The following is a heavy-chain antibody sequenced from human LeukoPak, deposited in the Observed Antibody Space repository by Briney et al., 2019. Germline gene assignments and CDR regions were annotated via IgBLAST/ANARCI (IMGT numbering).Heavy chain of an antibody. CDR2: ISYDGSNK. V-gene: IGHV3-30*18. CDR1: GFTFSGFP. Sequence: PGGSLRLSCAASGFTFSGFPMHWVRQGPGKGLEWVAVISYDGSNKYYADSVKGRFTISRDNSKNTLYLQMNSLRAEDTAVYYCAKSWRITMIVVVKGYGMDVWGQGTTVTVSS. D-gene: IGHD3-22*01. CDR3: AKSWRITMIVVVKGYGMDV. J-gene: IGHJ6*02.